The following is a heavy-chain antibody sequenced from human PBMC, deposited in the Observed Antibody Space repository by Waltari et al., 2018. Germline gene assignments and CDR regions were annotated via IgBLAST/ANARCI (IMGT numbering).Heavy chain of an antibody. J-gene: IGHJ6*02. V-gene: IGHV1-69*05. Sequence: QVQLVQSGAEVKKPGSSVRVSCKASGGTFSSYAISWVRQAPGQGLEWMGGIIPIFGTANYAQKFQGRVTITTDESTSTAYMELSSLRSEDTAVYYCGVPSSSWYGYSDYYGMDVWGQGTTVTVSS. CDR2: IIPIFGTA. CDR1: GGTFSSYA. CDR3: GVPSSSWYGYSDYYGMDV. D-gene: IGHD6-13*01.